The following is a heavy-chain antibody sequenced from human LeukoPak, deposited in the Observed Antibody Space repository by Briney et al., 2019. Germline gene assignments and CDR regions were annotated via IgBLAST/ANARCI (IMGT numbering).Heavy chain of an antibody. D-gene: IGHD3-10*01. J-gene: IGHJ2*01. V-gene: IGHV1-2*02. CDR3: PRLRCTTMARGVITNYFDL. Sequence: ASVKVSCKASGYTFTAHYIHWVRQAPGQGLEWMGWIDPNSGGTNYAQKFLGSVTMTGDTSINTAFMELSRLRSDDTAIYYCPRLRCTTMARGVITNYFDLWGRGSLVTVSS. CDR2: IDPNSGGT. CDR1: GYTFTAHY.